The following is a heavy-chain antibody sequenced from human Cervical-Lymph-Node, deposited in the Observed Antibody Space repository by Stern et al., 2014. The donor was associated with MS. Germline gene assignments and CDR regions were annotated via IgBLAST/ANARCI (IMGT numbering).Heavy chain of an antibody. CDR2: ISAYNGNT. CDR1: GYTFNRYG. V-gene: IGHV1-18*01. CDR3: GRDGGVRANMPVDY. J-gene: IGHJ4*02. Sequence: VQLVESGAEVKKAGASVKVSCKASGYTFNRYGISWVRQAPGQGLEWLGWISAYNGNTNYAQRLQGRVTVTTDTSTATAYMELRRLRSDDTAVYYCGRDGGVRANMPVDYWGQGTLVTVSS. D-gene: IGHD3-16*01.